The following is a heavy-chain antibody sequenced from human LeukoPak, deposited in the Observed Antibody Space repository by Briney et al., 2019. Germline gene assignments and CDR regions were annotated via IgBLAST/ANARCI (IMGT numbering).Heavy chain of an antibody. CDR1: GYTFTNYD. Sequence: ASVKVSCKASGYTFTNYDINCVRQATGQGLEWMGWMNPNSGNTGYAQKFQGRVTMARNTSISTAYMELSSLRSEDTGVYYCARGGWPDSFYWGQGTLVTVSS. V-gene: IGHV1-8*01. CDR3: ARGGWPDSFY. D-gene: IGHD6-19*01. J-gene: IGHJ4*02. CDR2: MNPNSGNT.